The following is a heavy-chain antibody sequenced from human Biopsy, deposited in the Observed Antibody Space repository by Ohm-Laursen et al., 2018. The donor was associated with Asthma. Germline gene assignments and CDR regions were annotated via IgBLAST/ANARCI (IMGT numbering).Heavy chain of an antibody. CDR1: GGTFNTYV. V-gene: IGHV1-69*13. CDR3: ARKAGSCISRTCYSLDF. Sequence: ASVKVSCKSLGGTFNTYVIGWVRQAPRQGLEWMGGINSVFGTTTYPQKFQDRVTITADDSTGTVYMELSSLRSEDTAVYYCARKAGSCISRTCYSLDFWGQGTLVTVSS. D-gene: IGHD2-2*01. CDR2: INSVFGTT. J-gene: IGHJ4*02.